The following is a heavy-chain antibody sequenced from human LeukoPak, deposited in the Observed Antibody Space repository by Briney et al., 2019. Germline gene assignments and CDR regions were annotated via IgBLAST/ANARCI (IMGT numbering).Heavy chain of an antibody. CDR1: GGSISSCY. Sequence: SETLSLTCTVSGGSISSCYWSWIRQPPGKGLEWIGYIYYSGSTNYNPSLKSRVTISVDTSKNQFSLKLSSVTAADTAVYYCARAGGFTLIRGAVNNWFDPWGQGTLATVSS. CDR2: IYYSGST. V-gene: IGHV4-59*12. J-gene: IGHJ5*02. D-gene: IGHD3-10*01. CDR3: ARAGGFTLIRGAVNNWFDP.